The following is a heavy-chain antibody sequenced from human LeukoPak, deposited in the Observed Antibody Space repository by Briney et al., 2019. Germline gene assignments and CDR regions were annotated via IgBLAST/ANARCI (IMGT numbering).Heavy chain of an antibody. V-gene: IGHV3-7*01. Sequence: GGSLRLSCAASGFKFRDFWMNWVRQAPGKGLEWLANIREDGSEKYYAESVKGRFTISRDNTRTLLSLHLSSVRVEDTAVYYCARWDGQLFEWNMDVWGKGTTVTVSS. CDR1: GFKFRDFW. D-gene: IGHD6-6*01. J-gene: IGHJ6*04. CDR2: IREDGSEK. CDR3: ARWDGQLFEWNMDV.